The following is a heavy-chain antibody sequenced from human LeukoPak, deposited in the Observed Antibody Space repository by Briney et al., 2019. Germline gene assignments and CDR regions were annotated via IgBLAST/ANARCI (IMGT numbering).Heavy chain of an antibody. J-gene: IGHJ6*03. V-gene: IGHV3-43D*04. CDR2: INWDARRT. CDR1: GFSFGDFA. D-gene: IGHD3-10*01. CDR3: AKERRGYYMDV. Sequence: PGGSLRLSCAASGFSFGDFAMQWVRQPPGKGLEWVSLINWDARRTYYADSVKVRFTISRDNSKNSLSLQMNSLRPEDTALYYCAKERRGYYMDVWGKGTTVTVSS.